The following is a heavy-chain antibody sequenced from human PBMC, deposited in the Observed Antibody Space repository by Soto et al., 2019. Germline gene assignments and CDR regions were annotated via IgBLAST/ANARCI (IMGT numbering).Heavy chain of an antibody. D-gene: IGHD6-13*01. V-gene: IGHV3-74*01. Sequence: EVQLVESGGGLVQPGESLRLSCAASGFTFSRYWMHWVRQAPGKGLVWVSRINSDGSRTNYADYVKGRFTFSRDNAKNTQYLQMNSLRAEDTAVYYCARVLTGSWNWFDPWGQGTLVTVSS. CDR1: GFTFSRYW. CDR3: ARVLTGSWNWFDP. CDR2: INSDGSRT. J-gene: IGHJ5*02.